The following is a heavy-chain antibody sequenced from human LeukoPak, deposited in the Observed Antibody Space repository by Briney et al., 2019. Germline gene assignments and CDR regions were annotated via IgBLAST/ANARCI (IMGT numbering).Heavy chain of an antibody. J-gene: IGHJ4*02. Sequence: AETLSLTCAVYGGSFSGYYWSWVRQPPGKGLEWIGEINHSGSTNYNPSLKSRVTISVDTSKNQFSLKLSSVTAADTAVYYCARGDPRGGYGSWGQGTLVTVSS. CDR1: GGSFSGYY. D-gene: IGHD5-12*01. CDR3: ARGDPRGGYGS. CDR2: INHSGST. V-gene: IGHV4-34*01.